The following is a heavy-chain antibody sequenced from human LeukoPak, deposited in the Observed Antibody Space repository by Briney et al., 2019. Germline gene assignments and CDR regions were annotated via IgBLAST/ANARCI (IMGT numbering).Heavy chain of an antibody. V-gene: IGHV3-23*01. D-gene: IGHD6-19*01. J-gene: IGHJ5*02. CDR3: AKHGGWYRSPFDP. Sequence: GGSLRLSSAASGFTFSSYGMSWVRQAPGKGLEWVSAISGSGGSTYYADSVKGRFTISRDNSKNTLYLQMNSLRAEDTAVYYCAKHGGWYRSPFDPWGQGTLVTVSS. CDR2: ISGSGGST. CDR1: GFTFSSYG.